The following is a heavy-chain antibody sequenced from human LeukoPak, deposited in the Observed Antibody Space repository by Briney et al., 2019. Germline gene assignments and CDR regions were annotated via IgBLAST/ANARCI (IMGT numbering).Heavy chain of an antibody. D-gene: IGHD3-10*01. CDR1: RGSLTGGGYY. Sequence: ETLSLTCSVSRGSLTGGGYYWSWTRQHPGTCLEWVSVLYSDGKTYYADSVKGRFTISRDTSKNTLHLQMNSLRVEDTAVHYCVRSDYPQFPDYWGQGTLVTVSS. J-gene: IGHJ4*02. CDR2: LYSDGKT. V-gene: IGHV3-53*01. CDR3: VRSDYPQFPDY.